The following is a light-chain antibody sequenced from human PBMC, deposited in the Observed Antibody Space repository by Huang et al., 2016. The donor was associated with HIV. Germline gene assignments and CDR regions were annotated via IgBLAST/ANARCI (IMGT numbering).Light chain of an antibody. CDR1: QSVSRH. V-gene: IGKV3-11*01. Sequence: EIVLTQSPDTLSLSPGERATLSCRASQSVSRHLAWYQNKPGQSPRLLIYGASNRAAGIPARFSGIGSGTDFALSISSLEPEDFAVYYCQQRDNWPPMYTFGQGTKLEIK. CDR3: QQRDNWPPMYT. J-gene: IGKJ2*01. CDR2: GAS.